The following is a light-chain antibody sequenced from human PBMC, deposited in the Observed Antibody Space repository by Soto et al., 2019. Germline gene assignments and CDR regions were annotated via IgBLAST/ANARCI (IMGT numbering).Light chain of an antibody. CDR2: KAS. CDR1: QSISSW. Sequence: DIQMTQSPSTLSASVGDRVTITCRASQSISSWLAWYQRKPGKAPKLLIYKASSLESGVPSRFSGSGSGTEFTLTISSLQPDDFATYYCQQYNIYYTFGQGTKREIK. CDR3: QQYNIYYT. J-gene: IGKJ2*01. V-gene: IGKV1-5*03.